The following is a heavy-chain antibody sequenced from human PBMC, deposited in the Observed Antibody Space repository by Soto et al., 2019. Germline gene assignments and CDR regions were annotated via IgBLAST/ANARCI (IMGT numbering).Heavy chain of an antibody. CDR3: AKEFLDGSGSHPVFDY. V-gene: IGHV3-23*01. CDR2: FSGSGGST. Sequence: GGSLRLSCAASGFTFSSYAMSWVRQAPGKGLEWVSAFSGSGGSTYYADSVKGRFTISRDNSKNTLYLQMNSLRAEDTAVYYCAKEFLDGSGSHPVFDYWGQGTLVTVSS. D-gene: IGHD3-10*01. J-gene: IGHJ4*02. CDR1: GFTFSSYA.